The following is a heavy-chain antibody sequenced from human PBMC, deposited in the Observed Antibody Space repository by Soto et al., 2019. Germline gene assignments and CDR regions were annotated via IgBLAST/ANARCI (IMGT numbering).Heavy chain of an antibody. CDR2: INHSGST. Sequence: QVQLQQWGAGLLKPSETLSLTCAVYGGCFSGYYWSWIRQPPGKGLEWSGEINHSGSTNYNPSLNSVVTISVDAAKNQLSLKLSSVTAADTAVYYCARAAPRCCSGGSCYSGRDSWSQATLVTVSS. J-gene: IGHJ4*02. V-gene: IGHV4-34*01. D-gene: IGHD2-15*01. CDR3: ARAAPRCCSGGSCYSGRDS. CDR1: GGCFSGYY.